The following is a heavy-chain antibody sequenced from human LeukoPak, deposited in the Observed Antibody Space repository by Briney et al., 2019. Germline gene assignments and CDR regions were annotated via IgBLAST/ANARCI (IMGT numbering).Heavy chain of an antibody. J-gene: IGHJ3*02. V-gene: IGHV3-30*04. CDR2: ISKDGSMK. CDR1: GFTFSNYA. Sequence: PGGSQRLSCAASGFTFSNYAMDWVRQAPGKCLEWVAVISKDGSMKYYADSVQGRFTVSRDNSNNTLYLQMNSLRTEDTAVYYCAGDSFDIWGQGTMVTVSS. CDR3: AGDSFDI.